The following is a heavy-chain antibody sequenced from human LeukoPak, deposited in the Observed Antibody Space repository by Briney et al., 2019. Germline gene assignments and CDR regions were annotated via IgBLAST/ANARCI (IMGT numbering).Heavy chain of an antibody. J-gene: IGHJ4*02. CDR1: GYTFTGYY. V-gene: IGHV1-2*02. Sequence: GASVKVSCKASGYTFTGYYMHWVRQAPGQGLEWMGWINPNSGGTNYAQKFQGRVTMTRDTSISTAYMELSRLRSDDTAVYYCARARNHGSSGFPPYYFDYWGQGTLVTVSS. CDR3: ARARNHGSSGFPPYYFDY. D-gene: IGHD6-19*01. CDR2: INPNSGGT.